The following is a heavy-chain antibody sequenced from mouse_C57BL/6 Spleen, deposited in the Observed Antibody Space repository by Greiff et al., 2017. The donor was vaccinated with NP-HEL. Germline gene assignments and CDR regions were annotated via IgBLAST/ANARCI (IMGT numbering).Heavy chain of an antibody. V-gene: IGHV1-55*01. Sequence: QVQLQQPGAELVKPGASVKMSCKASGYTFTSYWITWVKQRPGQGLEWIGEIYPGSGSTNYNEKFKSKATLTVDTSSSTAYMQLSSLTSEDSAVYYCARYYYYSSSYTPDYWGQGTTLTVSS. D-gene: IGHD1-1*01. J-gene: IGHJ2*01. CDR2: IYPGSGST. CDR3: ARYYYYSSSYTPDY. CDR1: GYTFTSYW.